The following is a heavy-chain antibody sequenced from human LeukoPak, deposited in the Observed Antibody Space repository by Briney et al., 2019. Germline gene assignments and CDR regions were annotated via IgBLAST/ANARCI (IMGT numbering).Heavy chain of an antibody. D-gene: IGHD3-22*01. V-gene: IGHV1-69*13. CDR1: GGTFSSYA. Sequence: APVKVSCKASGGTFSSYAISWVRQAPGQGLEWMGGIIPIFGTANYAQKFQGRVTITADESTSTAYMELSSLRSEDTAVYYCARGLNYYDSSGYSSPLDYWGQGTLVTVSS. CDR3: ARGLNYYDSSGYSSPLDY. CDR2: IIPIFGTA. J-gene: IGHJ4*02.